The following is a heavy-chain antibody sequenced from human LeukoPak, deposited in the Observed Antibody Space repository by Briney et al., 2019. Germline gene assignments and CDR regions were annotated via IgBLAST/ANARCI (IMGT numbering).Heavy chain of an antibody. J-gene: IGHJ1*01. Sequence: GGSLRLSCAASGFAVSSNHMNWVRQAPGKGLEWVSVIFNGGSTYHADSVKGRFTISRDNSKNTLYLQMNSLRAEDTAVYYCATSIAGSTYDEHFQHWGQGTLVTVSS. CDR3: ATSIAGSTYDEHFQH. CDR2: IFNGGST. V-gene: IGHV3-53*01. D-gene: IGHD1-26*01. CDR1: GFAVSSNH.